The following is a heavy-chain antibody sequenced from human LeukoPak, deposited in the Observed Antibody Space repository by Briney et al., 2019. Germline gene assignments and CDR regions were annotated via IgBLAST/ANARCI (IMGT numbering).Heavy chain of an antibody. CDR3: ARAVGRYCSGGSCYPGYYGMDV. Sequence: GGSLRLSCAASGFTFSSYDMHWVRQATGKGLEWDSAIGTAGDTYYPGSVKGRFTISRENAKNSLYLQMNSLRAGDTAVYYCARAVGRYCSGGSCYPGYYGMDVWGQGTTVTVSS. V-gene: IGHV3-13*01. CDR2: IGTAGDT. J-gene: IGHJ6*02. D-gene: IGHD2-15*01. CDR1: GFTFSSYD.